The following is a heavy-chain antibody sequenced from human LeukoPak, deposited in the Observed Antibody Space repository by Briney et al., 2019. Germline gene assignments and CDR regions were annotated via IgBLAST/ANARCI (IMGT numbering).Heavy chain of an antibody. J-gene: IGHJ1*01. V-gene: IGHV4-30-4*01. D-gene: IGHD2-2*01. CDR1: GGSISSGDYY. CDR3: ARDWADIVVVPAAMDFQH. Sequence: SETLSLTCTVSGGSISSGDYYWSWIRQPPGKGLEWIGHIYYSGNTYYNPSLNTRVIISVDTSKNQFSLKLSSVTAADTAVYYCARDWADIVVVPAAMDFQHWGQGTLVTVSS. CDR2: IYYSGNT.